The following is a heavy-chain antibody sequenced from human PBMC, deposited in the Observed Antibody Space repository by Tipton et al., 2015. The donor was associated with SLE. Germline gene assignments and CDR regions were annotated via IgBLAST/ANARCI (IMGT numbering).Heavy chain of an antibody. CDR3: VTVFGVITPDAFDI. D-gene: IGHD3-3*01. CDR2: IYYRGST. Sequence: TLSLTCTVSGDSMSSYYWSWIRQPPGKGLEWIGYIYYRGSTNYNPSLKGRVTISVDASKNQFSLKLNSVTATDTAVYYCVTVFGVITPDAFDIWGQGTMVSVSS. CDR1: GDSMSSYY. J-gene: IGHJ3*02. V-gene: IGHV4-59*08.